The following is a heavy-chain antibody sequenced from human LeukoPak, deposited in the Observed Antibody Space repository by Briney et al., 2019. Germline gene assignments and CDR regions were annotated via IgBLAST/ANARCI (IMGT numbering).Heavy chain of an antibody. D-gene: IGHD3-9*01. J-gene: IGHJ5*02. CDR1: GGSISSYY. Sequence: SETLSLTCTVSGGSISSYYWSWIRQPPGKGPEWIGYIYYSGSTNYNPSLKSRVTISVDTSKNQFSLKLSSVTAADTAVYYCARHLTHYDILTGYFNNWFDPWGQGTLVTVSS. CDR3: ARHLTHYDILTGYFNNWFDP. CDR2: IYYSGST. V-gene: IGHV4-59*08.